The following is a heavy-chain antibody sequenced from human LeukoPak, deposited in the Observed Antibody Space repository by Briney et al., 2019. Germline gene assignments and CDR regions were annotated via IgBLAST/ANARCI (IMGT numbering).Heavy chain of an antibody. CDR1: GGSISSYY. J-gene: IGHJ4*02. CDR3: ARGYYDSSGYYNNYFDY. Sequence: SETLSLTCTVSGGSISSYYRSWIRQPPGKGLEWIGRIYTSGSTNYNPSLKSRVTMSVDTSKNQSSLKLSSVTAADTAVYYCARGYYDSSGYYNNYFDYWGQGTLVTVSS. V-gene: IGHV4-4*07. D-gene: IGHD3-22*01. CDR2: IYTSGST.